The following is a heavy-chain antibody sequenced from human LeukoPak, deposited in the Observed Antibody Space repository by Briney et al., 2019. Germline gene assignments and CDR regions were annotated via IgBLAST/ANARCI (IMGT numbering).Heavy chain of an antibody. Sequence: GGSLRLSCAASGFTFDDYAMHWVRQAPGKGLEWDSLISGDGGSTYYADSVKGRFTISRDNSKNSLYLQMNSLRTEDTALYYCAKDWRDSSSWYGAFDIWGQGTMVTVSS. CDR1: GFTFDDYA. V-gene: IGHV3-43*02. J-gene: IGHJ3*02. CDR2: ISGDGGST. D-gene: IGHD6-13*01. CDR3: AKDWRDSSSWYGAFDI.